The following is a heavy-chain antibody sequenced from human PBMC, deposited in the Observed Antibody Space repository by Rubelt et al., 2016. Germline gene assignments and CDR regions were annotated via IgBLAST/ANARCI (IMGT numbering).Heavy chain of an antibody. V-gene: IGHV4-59*01. J-gene: IGHJ4*02. D-gene: IGHD3-22*01. CDR1: GGSISSYY. Sequence: QVQLQESGPGLVKPSETLSLTCTVSGGSISSYYWSWIRQPPGKGLEWIGYIYFSGSTNYNPSLKSRVTISVDTPKNQFSLKLSSVTAADTAVYYCARDRTYYDSSGQGRYFDYWGQGTLVTVSS. CDR3: ARDRTYYDSSGQGRYFDY. CDR2: IYFSGST.